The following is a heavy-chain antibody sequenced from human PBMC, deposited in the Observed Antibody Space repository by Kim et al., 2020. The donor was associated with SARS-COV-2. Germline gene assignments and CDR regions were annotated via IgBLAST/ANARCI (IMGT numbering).Heavy chain of an antibody. D-gene: IGHD6-19*01. V-gene: IGHV3-7*03. Sequence: YYVDSMGGRFTISRNNADNSLSLHVTSLRVDDTAVYYCARTVTGRFDSFDGWGQGTMVTVSS. CDR3: ARTVTGRFDSFDG. J-gene: IGHJ3*01.